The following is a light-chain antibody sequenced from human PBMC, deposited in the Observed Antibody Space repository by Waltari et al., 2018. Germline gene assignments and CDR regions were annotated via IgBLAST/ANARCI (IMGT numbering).Light chain of an antibody. Sequence: QSALTQPPSASGSPGPSVTISCTGTSSDVGGYEYVSWYHQHPGKAPKLMIYEVSKRPSGVPDRFSGSKSGNMASLTVSGLQPEDEADYYCSSYAGSNDLVFGGGTKLTVL. V-gene: IGLV2-8*01. CDR3: SSYAGSNDLV. CDR2: EVS. J-gene: IGLJ3*02. CDR1: SSDVGGYEY.